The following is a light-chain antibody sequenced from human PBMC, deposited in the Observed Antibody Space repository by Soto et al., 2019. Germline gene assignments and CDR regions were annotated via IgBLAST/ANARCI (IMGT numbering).Light chain of an antibody. CDR1: SSDVGSYNL. V-gene: IGLV2-23*02. Sequence: QSALTQPASVSGSPGQSITISCTGTSSDVGSYNLVSWYQQHPGKAPKLMIYEVSKRPSGVSNRFSGSKSGNTASLTISGLQAEDEADYYCCSSAGSSTHAVFGGGTQLTVL. CDR2: EVS. J-gene: IGLJ7*01. CDR3: CSSAGSSTHAV.